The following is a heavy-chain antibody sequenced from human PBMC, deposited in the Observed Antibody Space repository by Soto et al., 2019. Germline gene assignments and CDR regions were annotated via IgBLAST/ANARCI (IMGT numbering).Heavy chain of an antibody. Sequence: GASVKVSCKASGYTFTSYAIHWVRQAPGQRLEWMGWINTGNGNTKYSQNSQGRVTITRDTSASTAYMELSSLTSEDTAVYYCARQTTDYDYVWGSYRPNWFDPWGQGTLVTVSS. V-gene: IGHV1-3*04. D-gene: IGHD3-16*02. CDR3: ARQTTDYDYVWGSYRPNWFDP. J-gene: IGHJ5*02. CDR2: INTGNGNT. CDR1: GYTFTSYA.